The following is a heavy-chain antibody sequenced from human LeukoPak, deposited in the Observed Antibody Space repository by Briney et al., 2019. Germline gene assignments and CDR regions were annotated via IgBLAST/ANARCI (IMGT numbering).Heavy chain of an antibody. Sequence: PGGSLRLSCAASGFTVSSNYMSWVRQAPGKGLEWVSVIYSGGSTYYADSVKGRFTISRDNSKNTLYLQMNSLRAEDTAVYHCARSPYDSSGYWGQGTLVTVSS. CDR1: GFTVSSNY. V-gene: IGHV3-66*02. D-gene: IGHD3-22*01. CDR3: ARSPYDSSGY. J-gene: IGHJ4*02. CDR2: IYSGGST.